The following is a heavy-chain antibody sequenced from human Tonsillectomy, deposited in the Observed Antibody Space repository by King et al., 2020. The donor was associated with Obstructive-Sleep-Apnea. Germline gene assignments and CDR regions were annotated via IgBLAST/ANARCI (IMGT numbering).Heavy chain of an antibody. Sequence: VQLVESGAEVKKPGESLRISWKGSGYSFTSYWISWVRQMPGKGLEWMGRIDPSDSYTNYSPSFQGHVTISADKSISTAYLQWSSLKASDSAMYYCASLRSGWDHYFFDYWGQGTLVTVSS. V-gene: IGHV5-10-1*03. J-gene: IGHJ4*02. D-gene: IGHD6-19*01. CDR3: ASLRSGWDHYFFDY. CDR2: IDPSDSYT. CDR1: GYSFTSYW.